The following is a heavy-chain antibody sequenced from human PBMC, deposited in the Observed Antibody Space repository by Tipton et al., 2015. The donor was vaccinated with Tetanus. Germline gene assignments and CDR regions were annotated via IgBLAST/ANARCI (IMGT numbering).Heavy chain of an antibody. CDR3: AKDGTFGGT. J-gene: IGHJ4*02. D-gene: IGHD4-23*01. CDR1: GFTFSSYA. V-gene: IGHV3-9*01. CDR2: ITWNSNTV. Sequence: SLRLSCAASGFTFSSYAMHWVRQGPGKGLEWVSGITWNSNTVQYAEFVKGRFTISRDNAQSSLYLQMNSLSIEDTGLYFCAKDGTFGGTWGQGTLVVVTS.